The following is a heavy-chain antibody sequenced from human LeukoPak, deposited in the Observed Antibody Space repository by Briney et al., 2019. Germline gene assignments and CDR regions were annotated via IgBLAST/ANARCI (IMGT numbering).Heavy chain of an antibody. CDR2: ISGSGGST. CDR1: GFTFSSYA. Sequence: GGSLRLSCAASGFTFSSYAMSWVRQAPGKGLECVSAISGSGGSTYYADSVKGRFTIPRDNSKNTLYLQMNSLRAEDTAVYYCAKKTDRSGPLGDYWGQGTLVTVSS. D-gene: IGHD3-16*01. J-gene: IGHJ4*02. V-gene: IGHV3-23*01. CDR3: AKKTDRSGPLGDY.